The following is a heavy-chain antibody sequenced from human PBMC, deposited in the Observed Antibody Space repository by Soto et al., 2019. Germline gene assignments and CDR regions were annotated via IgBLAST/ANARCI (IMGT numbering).Heavy chain of an antibody. CDR1: GFTFSNYN. J-gene: IGHJ4*02. Sequence: GGSLRLSCVASGFTFSNYNMNWVRQAPGKGLEWVASISSSSSYIYYADSVKGRFTISRDNAKNSLYLQMNSLRAEDTAVYYCARKAGLASSSWYYFDYGGQGTLVTVSS. V-gene: IGHV3-21*01. CDR3: ARKAGLASSSWYYFDY. CDR2: ISSSSSYI. D-gene: IGHD6-13*01.